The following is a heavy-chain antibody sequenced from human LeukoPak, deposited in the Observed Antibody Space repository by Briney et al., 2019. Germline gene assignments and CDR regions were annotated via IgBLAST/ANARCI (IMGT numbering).Heavy chain of an antibody. V-gene: IGHV1-69*05. CDR1: GGTFSSYA. Sequence: ASVKVSCKASGGTFSSYAISWVRQASGQGLEWMGRIIPIFGTANYAQKFQGRVTITTDESTSTAYMELSSLRSEDTAVYYCARSIRDPHSLDYWGQGTLVTVSS. CDR2: IIPIFGTA. J-gene: IGHJ4*02. CDR3: ARSIRDPHSLDY.